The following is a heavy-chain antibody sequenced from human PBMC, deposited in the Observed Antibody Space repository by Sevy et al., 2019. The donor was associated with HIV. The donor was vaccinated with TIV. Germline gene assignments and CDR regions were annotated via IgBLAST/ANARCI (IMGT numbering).Heavy chain of an antibody. V-gene: IGHV3-23*01. CDR3: AKDGCSSTSCYDFDY. Sequence: GSLRLSCAASGFTFSSYAMSWVRQAPGKGLEWVSAISGSGGSTYYADSVKGRFTISRDNSKNTLYLQMNSLRAEDTAVYYCAKDGCSSTSCYDFDYWGQGTLVTVSS. J-gene: IGHJ4*02. D-gene: IGHD2-2*01. CDR1: GFTFSSYA. CDR2: ISGSGGST.